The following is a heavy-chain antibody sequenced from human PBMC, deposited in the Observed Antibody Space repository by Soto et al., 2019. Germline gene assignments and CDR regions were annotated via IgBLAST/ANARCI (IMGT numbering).Heavy chain of an antibody. D-gene: IGHD6-13*01. Sequence: SETLSLTCTVSGGSISSISYYWGWILQPPGKGLEYIGNIHYTGNTFYNASLKSRVTISVDTSKNQVSLKLRSVTAADTAVYYCARQVIAAAGTGYFQHWGQGAPVTVS. CDR3: ARQVIAAAGTGYFQH. CDR1: GGSISSISYY. V-gene: IGHV4-39*01. CDR2: IHYTGNT. J-gene: IGHJ1*01.